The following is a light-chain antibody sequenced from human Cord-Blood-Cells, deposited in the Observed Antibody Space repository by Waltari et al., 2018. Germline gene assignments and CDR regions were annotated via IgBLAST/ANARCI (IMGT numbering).Light chain of an antibody. V-gene: IGLV2-11*01. Sequence: QSALPQTRSVSGSPGQSVPISCTGTSSGVGGYDYIYWYQQHPGKAPKLMIYDVSKRPSGVPDRFSGSKSGNTASLTISGLQAEDESDYYCCSYAGSYTYVFGTGTNVTVL. CDR2: DVS. CDR3: CSYAGSYTYV. CDR1: SSGVGGYDY. J-gene: IGLJ1*01.